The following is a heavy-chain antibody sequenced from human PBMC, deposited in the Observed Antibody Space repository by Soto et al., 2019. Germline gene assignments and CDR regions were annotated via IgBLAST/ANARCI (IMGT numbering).Heavy chain of an antibody. CDR3: ARDGYNSGYFDL. Sequence: PXGTLSLTFTVSGGSISSYYWSGIGQPPGKGLEWIGYIYYSGSTNYNPSLKSRVTISVDTSKNQFSLKLSSVTAADTAVYYCARDGYNSGYFDLWGRGTLVTVSS. CDR2: IYYSGST. V-gene: IGHV4-59*01. J-gene: IGHJ2*01. CDR1: GGSISSYY. D-gene: IGHD5-12*01.